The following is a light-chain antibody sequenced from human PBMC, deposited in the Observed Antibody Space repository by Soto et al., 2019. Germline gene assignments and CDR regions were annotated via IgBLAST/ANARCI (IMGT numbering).Light chain of an antibody. CDR1: TGAVTSGYY. CDR3: LLYYGGTQGV. V-gene: IGLV7-43*01. J-gene: IGLJ1*01. Sequence: QTVVTQEPSLTVSPGGTVTLTCGSSTGAVTSGYYPNWFQQKPGQAPRALIYSTTPKHPWTPARFSGSLLGGKAALTLSGVQPEDEAEYYCLLYYGGTQGVFGTGTKVTVL. CDR2: STT.